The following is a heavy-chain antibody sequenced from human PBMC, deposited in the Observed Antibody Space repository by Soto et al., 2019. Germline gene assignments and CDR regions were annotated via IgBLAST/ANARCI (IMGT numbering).Heavy chain of an antibody. V-gene: IGHV3-23*01. J-gene: IGHJ4*02. D-gene: IGHD4-17*01. Sequence: GGSLRLSCAASGFTFSRDGMSWVRQAPGKGLEWVSLITDNGGSTYYADSVKGRFTISGDNTKNTLFLQMNSLRAEDTAVYYCAKERATTTAFDYWGQGALVTV. CDR1: GFTFSRDG. CDR3: AKERATTTAFDY. CDR2: ITDNGGST.